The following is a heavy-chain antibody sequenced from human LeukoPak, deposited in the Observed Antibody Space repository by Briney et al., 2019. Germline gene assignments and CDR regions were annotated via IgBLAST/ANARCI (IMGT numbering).Heavy chain of an antibody. V-gene: IGHV4-34*01. J-gene: IGHJ5*02. Sequence: SETLSLTCAVYGGSFSGYYWSWIRQPPGKGLEWIGEINHSGSTNYNPSLKSRVTISVDTSKNQFSLKLSSVTAADTAVYYCARHTRRGYYGSRSYSNWFDPWGQGTLVTVSS. CDR2: INHSGST. CDR3: ARHTRRGYYGSRSYSNWFDP. CDR1: GGSFSGYY. D-gene: IGHD3-10*01.